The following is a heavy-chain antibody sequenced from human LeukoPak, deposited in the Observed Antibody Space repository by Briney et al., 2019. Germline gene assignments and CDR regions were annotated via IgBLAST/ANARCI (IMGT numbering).Heavy chain of an antibody. V-gene: IGHV1-46*01. D-gene: IGHD3-22*01. CDR3: ARDRTHYYDSSGYYSRWEY. J-gene: IGHJ4*02. CDR1: GYAFTSYY. CDR2: ISPSGGST. Sequence: ASVKVSCKASGYAFTSYYMNWVRQAPGQGLEWMGIISPSGGSTSYAQKFQGRVTMTRDTSTSTVYMELSSLRSEDTAMYYCARDRTHYYDSSGYYSRWEYWGQGTLVTVSS.